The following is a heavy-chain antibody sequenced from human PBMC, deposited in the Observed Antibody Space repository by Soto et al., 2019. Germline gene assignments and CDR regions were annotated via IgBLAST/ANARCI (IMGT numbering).Heavy chain of an antibody. V-gene: IGHV3-23*01. CDR3: AKYGDVDVRAGRYFDS. CDR1: GFTFSDFS. D-gene: IGHD3-10*02. Sequence: GGSLRLSCATSGFTFSDFSMSWVRQAPGRGLEWVASICGGGGSTNQSADSVQGRITVSREKAGNTLFLQRKRREAEDTVTYFCAKYGDVDVRAGRYFDSWGQGTMVTVSS. J-gene: IGHJ4*02. CDR2: ICGGGGST.